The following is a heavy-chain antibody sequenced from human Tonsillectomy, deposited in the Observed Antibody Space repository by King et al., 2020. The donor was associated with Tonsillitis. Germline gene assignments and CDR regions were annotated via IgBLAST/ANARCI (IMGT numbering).Heavy chain of an antibody. CDR3: ASYYDGSGSEHAFDI. CDR1: GFTFSNYW. V-gene: IGHV3-7*03. D-gene: IGHD3-22*01. CDR2: IKQYGSEK. Sequence: VQLVESGGDLVLPGGSLRLSCVASGFTFSNYWMSWVRQAPGKGLEWVANIKQYGSEKYYVDSVKGRFTISRDNAKNSLYLQMNNLRAEDTAVYYCASYYDGSGSEHAFDIWGQGTMVTVSS. J-gene: IGHJ3*02.